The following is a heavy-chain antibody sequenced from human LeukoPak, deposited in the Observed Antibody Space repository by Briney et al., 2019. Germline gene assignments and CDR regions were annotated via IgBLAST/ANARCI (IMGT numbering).Heavy chain of an antibody. J-gene: IGHJ5*02. D-gene: IGHD6-13*01. V-gene: IGHV3-21*01. CDR3: ARDGDLDSSSWYVVPWFDP. CDR2: ISSSSSYI. CDR1: GFTFSSYA. Sequence: GGSLRLSCAASGFTFSSYAMSWVRQAPGKGLEWVSSISSSSSYIYYADSVKGRFTISRDNAKNSLYLQMNSLRAEDTAVYYCARDGDLDSSSWYVVPWFDPWGQGTLVTVSS.